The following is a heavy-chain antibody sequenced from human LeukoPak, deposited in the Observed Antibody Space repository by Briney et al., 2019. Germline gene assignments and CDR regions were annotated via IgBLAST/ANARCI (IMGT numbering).Heavy chain of an antibody. D-gene: IGHD3-22*01. CDR2: INSDGSST. CDR1: GFTFSSYW. CDR3: ARDATAYEGNWFDP. V-gene: IGHV3-74*01. Sequence: GGSLRLSCAASGFTFSSYWMHWVRQAPGKGLVWVSRINSDGSSTSYADSVKGRFTISRDNTKNTLYLQMNSLRAEDTAVYYCARDATAYEGNWFDPWGQGTLVTVSS. J-gene: IGHJ5*02.